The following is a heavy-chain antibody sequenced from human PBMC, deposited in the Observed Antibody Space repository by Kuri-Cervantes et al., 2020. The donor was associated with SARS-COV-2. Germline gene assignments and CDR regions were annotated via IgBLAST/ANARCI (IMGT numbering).Heavy chain of an antibody. J-gene: IGHJ6*03. V-gene: IGHV3-48*03. D-gene: IGHD1-26*01. Sequence: GESLKISCAASGFTFSSYEMNWVRQAPGKGLEWVSYISSSGSTIYYADSVKGRFTTSRDNAKNSLYLQMNSLRAEDTAVYYCAKASLVGYYYYYMDVWGKGTTVTDSS. CDR3: AKASLVGYYYYYMDV. CDR1: GFTFSSYE. CDR2: ISSSGSTI.